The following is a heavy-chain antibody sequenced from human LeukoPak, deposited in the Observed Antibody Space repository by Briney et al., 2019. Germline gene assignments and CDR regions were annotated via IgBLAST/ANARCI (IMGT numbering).Heavy chain of an antibody. CDR1: GFTFSSYA. V-gene: IGHV3-64*01. Sequence: GGSLRLSCAASGFTFSSYAMHWVRQAPGKGLEYVSAISSNGGSTYYANSVKGRFTISRDNAKNSLYLQMNSLRAEDTAVYYCARDQYDFWSGYYSGFDYWGQGTLVTVSS. D-gene: IGHD3-3*01. J-gene: IGHJ4*02. CDR3: ARDQYDFWSGYYSGFDY. CDR2: ISSNGGST.